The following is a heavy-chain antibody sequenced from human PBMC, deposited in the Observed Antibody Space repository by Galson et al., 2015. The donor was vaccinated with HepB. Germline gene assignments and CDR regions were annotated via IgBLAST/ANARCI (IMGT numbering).Heavy chain of an antibody. J-gene: IGHJ3*02. V-gene: IGHV1-69*10. CDR2: IIPILGIA. CDR3: ARGPYCSSTSCYASGGAFDI. D-gene: IGHD2-2*01. CDR1: GGTFSSYA. Sequence: KVSCKASGGTFSSYAISWVRQAPGQGLEWMGGIIPILGIANYAQKFQGRVTITADKSTSTAYMELSSLRSEDTAVYYCARGPYCSSTSCYASGGAFDIWGQGTMVTVSS.